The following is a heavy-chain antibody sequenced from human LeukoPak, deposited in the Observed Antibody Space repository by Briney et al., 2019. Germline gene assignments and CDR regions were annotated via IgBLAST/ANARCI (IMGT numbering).Heavy chain of an antibody. CDR1: GYTFTDYH. CDR3: ARSYGSGSHDY. V-gene: IGHV1-46*01. Sequence: ASVKVSFKASGYTFTDYHLHWVRQSPGQGLEWMGIINPSGGSTSYAQRFQGRVTMTRDTSTSTVYMELSSLRSEDTAVYYCARSYGSGSHDYWGQGTLVTVSS. J-gene: IGHJ4*02. D-gene: IGHD3-10*01. CDR2: INPSGGST.